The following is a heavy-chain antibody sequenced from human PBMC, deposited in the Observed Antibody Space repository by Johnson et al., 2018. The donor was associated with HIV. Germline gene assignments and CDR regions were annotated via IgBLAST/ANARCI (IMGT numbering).Heavy chain of an antibody. CDR1: GFTFSTYW. CDR2: IKQDGSEK. CDR3: ARDMAPRGGREAFDI. Sequence: VQLVESGGGLVQPGGSLRLSCTASGFTFSTYWMSWVRQAPGKGLEWVANIKQDGSEKYYVDSVKGRFTISRDNAKNSLYLQMNSLRAEETAVSYCARDMAPRGGREAFDIWGQGTMVTVSS. D-gene: IGHD1-26*01. J-gene: IGHJ3*02. V-gene: IGHV3-7*05.